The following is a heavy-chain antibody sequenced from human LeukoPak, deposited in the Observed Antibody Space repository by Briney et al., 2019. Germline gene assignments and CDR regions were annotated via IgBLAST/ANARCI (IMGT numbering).Heavy chain of an antibody. Sequence: PGGSLRLSCAASGFTFSSYSMSWVRQAPGKGLEWVSSISSSSSYIYYADSVKGRFTISRDNAKNSLYLQMNSLSAEDTAVYYCAREEGRPAVYCSGGSCPIGFDPWGQGTLVTVSS. CDR2: ISSSSSYI. V-gene: IGHV3-21*01. D-gene: IGHD2-15*01. CDR3: AREEGRPAVYCSGGSCPIGFDP. CDR1: GFTFSSYS. J-gene: IGHJ5*02.